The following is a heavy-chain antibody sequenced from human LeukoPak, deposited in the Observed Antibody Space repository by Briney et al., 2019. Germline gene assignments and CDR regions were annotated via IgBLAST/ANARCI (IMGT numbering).Heavy chain of an antibody. CDR2: ISAYNGNT. CDR3: ARQSLEMSTISYFDN. CDR1: GYTFTSYG. D-gene: IGHD5-24*01. Sequence: ASVKVSCKASGYTFTSYGIAWVRQAPGQGLEWMGWISAYNGNTKYTQKFQDRVTMTTDTSTNTAYMGLRSLRSDDTAVYYCARQSLEMSTISYFDNWGQGTLVTVSS. J-gene: IGHJ4*02. V-gene: IGHV1-18*01.